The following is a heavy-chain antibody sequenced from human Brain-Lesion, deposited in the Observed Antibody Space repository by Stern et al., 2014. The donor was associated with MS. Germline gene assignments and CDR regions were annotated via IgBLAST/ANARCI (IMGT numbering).Heavy chain of an antibody. V-gene: IGHV4-39*01. Sequence: VQLVESGPGLVKPSETLSLTCTVAGGSVSSTSYAWAWIRQPPGKGLEGIGTLYYRGTPDYSPPQKSRLTISLATPKNQFPLKLRSVTAADTAVYYCAGEEDIRYCSGGSCTGNWFDPWGQGTLVTVSS. CDR2: LYYRGTP. J-gene: IGHJ5*02. CDR1: GGSVSSTSYA. CDR3: AGEEDIRYCSGGSCTGNWFDP. D-gene: IGHD2-15*01.